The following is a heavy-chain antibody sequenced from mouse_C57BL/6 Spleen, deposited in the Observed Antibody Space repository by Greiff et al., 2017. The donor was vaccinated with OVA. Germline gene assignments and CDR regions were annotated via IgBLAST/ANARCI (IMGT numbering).Heavy chain of an antibody. V-gene: IGHV1-64*01. CDR2: IHHNSGST. D-gene: IGHD2-4*01. Sequence: QVQLMQSGAELVKPGASVKLSCKASGYTFTSYWMHWVKQRPGQGLEWIGMIHHNSGSTNYNEKFKSKATLTVDNTSRTAYMQLSSQTTEDSAVYYCARRDYDDYWGQGTTLTVSS. CDR3: ARRDYDDY. J-gene: IGHJ2*01. CDR1: GYTFTSYW.